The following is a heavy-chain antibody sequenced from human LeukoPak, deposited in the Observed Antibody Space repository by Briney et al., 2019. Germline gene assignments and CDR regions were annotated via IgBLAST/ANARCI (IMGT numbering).Heavy chain of an antibody. D-gene: IGHD3-16*01. Sequence: GESLKISCQGSGYSFTNYWIAWVRQMPGKGLEGMGIIYPGDSDTRVSPSFRGRVTMSADKSVSTAYLQLNNLKASDTAMYYCARARQSGSYAGFAHWGPGTLVTVSS. V-gene: IGHV5-51*01. CDR3: ARARQSGSYAGFAH. J-gene: IGHJ4*02. CDR2: IYPGDSDT. CDR1: GYSFTNYW.